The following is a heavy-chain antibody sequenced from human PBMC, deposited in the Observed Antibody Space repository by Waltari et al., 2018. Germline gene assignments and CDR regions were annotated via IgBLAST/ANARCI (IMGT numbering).Heavy chain of an antibody. CDR2: INHSGST. J-gene: IGHJ6*02. Sequence: QVQLQQWGAGLLKPSETLSLTCAVYGGSFSGYYWSLIRQPPGKGLEWIGEINHSGSTNYNPSLKSRVTISVDTSKNQFSLKLSSVTAADTAVYYCAREGTRGMDVWGQGTTVTVSS. V-gene: IGHV4-34*01. CDR1: GGSFSGYY. CDR3: AREGTRGMDV.